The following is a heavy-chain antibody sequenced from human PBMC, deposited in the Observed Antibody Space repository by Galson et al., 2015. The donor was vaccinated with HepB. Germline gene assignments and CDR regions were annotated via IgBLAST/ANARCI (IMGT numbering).Heavy chain of an antibody. Sequence: SVKVSCKASGGTFSSYAISWVRQAPGQGLEWMGGIIPIFGTANYAQKFQGRVTITADESTSTAYMELSSLRSEDTAVYYCARDPHPRREQQLVRIQYFQHWGQGTLVTVSS. CDR1: GGTFSSYA. CDR2: IIPIFGTA. D-gene: IGHD6-13*01. CDR3: ARDPHPRREQQLVRIQYFQH. V-gene: IGHV1-69*13. J-gene: IGHJ1*01.